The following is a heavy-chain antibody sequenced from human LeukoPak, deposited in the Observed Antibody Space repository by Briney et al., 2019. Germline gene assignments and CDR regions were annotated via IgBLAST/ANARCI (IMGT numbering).Heavy chain of an antibody. Sequence: SETLSLTCTASDDSISRDFLTWIRQPPGKGLEGIGYIRYSGRTEYNPSLKSRVTISIQTSKNQFSLKLTSVTAADTAIYYCARLPDVSGWPFDYWGQGILVTVSS. J-gene: IGHJ4*02. CDR2: IRYSGRT. CDR3: ARLPDVSGWPFDY. CDR1: DDSISRDF. V-gene: IGHV4-59*01. D-gene: IGHD6-19*01.